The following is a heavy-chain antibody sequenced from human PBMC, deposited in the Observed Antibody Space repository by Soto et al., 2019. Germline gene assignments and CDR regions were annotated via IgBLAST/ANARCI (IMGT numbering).Heavy chain of an antibody. CDR2: IYYSGST. J-gene: IGHJ5*02. D-gene: IGHD3-10*01. CDR1: GGSISSVGYN. V-gene: IGHV4-31*03. CDR3: ARERVWFGEPLPPPPRAHWFDP. Sequence: SETLSLTCTVSGGSISSVGYNWSWIRQHPGKGLEWLGSIYYSGSTYYNPSLKSRVTISVDTSKNQFSLKLISVTAADTVEYFCARERVWFGEPLPPPPRAHWFDPRGQGAPVTVSS.